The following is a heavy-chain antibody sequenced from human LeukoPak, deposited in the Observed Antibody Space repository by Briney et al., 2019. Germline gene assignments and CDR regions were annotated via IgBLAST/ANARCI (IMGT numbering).Heavy chain of an antibody. CDR2: INPNSGGT. J-gene: IGHJ3*02. CDR3: ATVKAKDAFDI. V-gene: IGHV1-2*02. Sequence: ASVKVSCKTSGNIFTGYYIHWVRQAPGQGPEWMGWINPNSGGTNYAQKFQGRVTMTRDTSISTAYMELTRLGSDDTAVYYCATVKAKDAFDIWGQGTMVTVSS. CDR1: GNIFTGYY.